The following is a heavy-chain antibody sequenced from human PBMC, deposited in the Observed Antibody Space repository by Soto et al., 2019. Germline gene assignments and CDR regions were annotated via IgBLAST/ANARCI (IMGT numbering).Heavy chain of an antibody. J-gene: IGHJ4*02. Sequence: LRLSSSASGFTFTMYSMNWVSHAPGKLLVLVSSISSTTNYIYYGASMKGRFTISRDNAKNSLYLEMNSLRAEDTAVYYCARESEELTSNFDYWGQGTLVTVSS. CDR1: GFTFTMYS. CDR3: ARESEELTSNFDY. V-gene: IGHV3-21*06. D-gene: IGHD1-26*01. CDR2: ISSTTNYI.